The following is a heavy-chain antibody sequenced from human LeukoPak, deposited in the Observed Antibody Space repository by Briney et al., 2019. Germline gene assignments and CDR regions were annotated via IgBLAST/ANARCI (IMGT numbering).Heavy chain of an antibody. J-gene: IGHJ4*02. D-gene: IGHD1-7*01. CDR1: GFTFSDYY. CDR2: ISSGDNTI. CDR3: ARVMGNYATDY. Sequence: GGSLRLSXAASGFTFSDYYMSWIRQAPGKGLEWVSYISSGDNTIYYADSVKGRFTMSRDNAMNSLYLQMNSLRAEDTAVYYCARVMGNYATDYWGQGTLVTVSS. V-gene: IGHV3-11*04.